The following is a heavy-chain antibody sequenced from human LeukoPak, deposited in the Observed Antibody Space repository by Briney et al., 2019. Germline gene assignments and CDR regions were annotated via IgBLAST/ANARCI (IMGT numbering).Heavy chain of an antibody. CDR1: GFTFSNYW. Sequence: GGSLRLSCAASGFTFSNYWMLWLRQAPGMGLVWVSRIKSDGTDTNYADSVKGRFTISRDSAKNTLYLQMNSLRAEDTAVYYCAKGMTTGEGFDYWGQGTLVTVSS. V-gene: IGHV3-74*01. J-gene: IGHJ4*02. CDR3: AKGMTTGEGFDY. D-gene: IGHD4-17*01. CDR2: IKSDGTDT.